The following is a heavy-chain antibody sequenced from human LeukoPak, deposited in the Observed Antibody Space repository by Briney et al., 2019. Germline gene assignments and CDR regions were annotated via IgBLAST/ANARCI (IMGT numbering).Heavy chain of an antibody. Sequence: GGSLRLSCAASGFTFSSYSMNWVRQAPGKGLEWVSSISSSSSTIYYADSVKGRFTISRDNAKNSLYLQMNSLRAEDTAVYYCARDRGPDYVWGSVDYWGQGTLVTVPS. CDR2: ISSSSSTI. V-gene: IGHV3-48*01. D-gene: IGHD3-16*01. CDR3: ARDRGPDYVWGSVDY. J-gene: IGHJ4*02. CDR1: GFTFSSYS.